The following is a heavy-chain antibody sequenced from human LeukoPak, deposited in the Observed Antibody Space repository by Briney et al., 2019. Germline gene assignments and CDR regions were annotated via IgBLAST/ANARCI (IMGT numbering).Heavy chain of an antibody. J-gene: IGHJ4*02. Sequence: PGGSLRLSCAASGFTFSSYAMSWVRQAPGKGLEWVSAISGSGGSTYYADSVKGRFTISRDNSKNTLYLQMNSLRAEDTAVYYCAKDGYSGYDFPLYFDYWGQGTLVTVSS. CDR3: AKDGYSGYDFPLYFDY. V-gene: IGHV3-23*01. CDR2: ISGSGGST. D-gene: IGHD5-12*01. CDR1: GFTFSSYA.